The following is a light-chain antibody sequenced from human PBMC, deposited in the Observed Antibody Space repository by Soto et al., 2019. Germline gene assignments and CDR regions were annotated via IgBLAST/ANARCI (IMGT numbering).Light chain of an antibody. Sequence: QSVLTQPPSVSGAPGQRVTISCTGSSSNIGAGYDVHWYHHLPGTAPKLLIYGNSNRPSGVPDRFSGSKSDTSASLAITRLQAEDEANYYCQSFDSSLSGFVIFGGGTKLTVL. CDR3: QSFDSSLSGFVI. CDR1: SSNIGAGYD. CDR2: GNS. V-gene: IGLV1-40*01. J-gene: IGLJ2*01.